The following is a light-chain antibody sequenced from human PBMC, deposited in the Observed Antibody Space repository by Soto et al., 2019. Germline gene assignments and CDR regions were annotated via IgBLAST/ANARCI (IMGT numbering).Light chain of an antibody. V-gene: IGLV2-11*01. CDR2: DVS. J-gene: IGLJ1*01. CDR1: STDVGGYNS. Sequence: QSALTQPRSVSGSPGQSVTISCTGSSTDVGGYNSVSWYQQHPGKAPKLMIYDVSKRPSGVPDRFSGSKSGNTASLTISGLHADDEADYYCCSYAGNDAYVFRTGTNLTVL. CDR3: CSYAGNDAYV.